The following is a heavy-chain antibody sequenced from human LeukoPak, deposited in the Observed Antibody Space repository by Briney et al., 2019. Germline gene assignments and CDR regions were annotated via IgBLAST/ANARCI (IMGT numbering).Heavy chain of an antibody. CDR1: GGSISSYY. Sequence: SETLSLTCTVSGGSISSYYWSWIRQPPGKGLEWIGYIYYSGSTNYNPSLKSRVTISVDTSKNQFSLKLSSVTAADTAVYYCARSGYSYGLYYWGQGTLVTVSS. D-gene: IGHD5-18*01. CDR3: ARSGYSYGLYY. CDR2: IYYSGST. J-gene: IGHJ4*02. V-gene: IGHV4-59*01.